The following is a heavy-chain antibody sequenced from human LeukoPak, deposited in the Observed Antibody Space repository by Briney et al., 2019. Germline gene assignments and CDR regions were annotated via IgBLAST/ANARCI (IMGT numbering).Heavy chain of an antibody. V-gene: IGHV4-59*01. CDR2: IYYSGST. CDR3: ASSRASLWFGDIDY. J-gene: IGHJ4*02. D-gene: IGHD3-10*01. CDR1: GGSISSYY. Sequence: SETLSLTCTVPGGSISSYYWSWIRQPPGKGLEWIGYIYYSGSTNYNPSLKSRVTISVDTSKNQFSLKLSSVTAADTAVYYCASSRASLWFGDIDYWGQGTLVTVSS.